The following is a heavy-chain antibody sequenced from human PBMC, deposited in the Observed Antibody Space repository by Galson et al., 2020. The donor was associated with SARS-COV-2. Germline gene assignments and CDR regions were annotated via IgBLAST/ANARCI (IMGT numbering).Heavy chain of an antibody. V-gene: IGHV2-5*02. Sequence: SGPTLVKPTQTLTLTCTFSGFSLRSRGVHVGWLRQPPGKAPEWLADIYWDGDQRYNPSLRTRLTITKDTSKNQVVLTMANVDPVDAATYFCAHSDPFVTMVRGEGAFDYWGQGALVTVSS. D-gene: IGHD3-10*01. CDR1: GFSLRSRGVH. J-gene: IGHJ4*02. CDR2: IYWDGDQ. CDR3: AHSDPFVTMVRGEGAFDY.